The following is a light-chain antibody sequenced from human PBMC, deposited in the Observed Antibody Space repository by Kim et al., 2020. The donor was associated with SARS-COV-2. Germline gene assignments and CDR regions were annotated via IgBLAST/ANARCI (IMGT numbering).Light chain of an antibody. CDR1: QPIISF. V-gene: IGKV3-11*02. CDR2: DVS. Sequence: EIVLTQSPDTLSLSPGERATLSCRTSQPIISFLAWYQQKPGQAPRLLVYDVSRRVTGIPARFSGGGSGRDFTLTISGVEPEDSAVYFCRQRANWPPITLGQGTRLEIK. CDR3: RQRANWPPIT. J-gene: IGKJ5*01.